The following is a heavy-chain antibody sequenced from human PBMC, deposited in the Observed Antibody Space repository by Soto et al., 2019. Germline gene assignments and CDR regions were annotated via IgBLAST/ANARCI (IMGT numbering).Heavy chain of an antibody. Sequence: PSETLSLTFTVSGGSISSVGYYWSWIRQHPGKGLEWIGYIYYSGSNYYNPSLKSRVTISVDTSKNQFSLKLSSVTAADTDVYYCARDITTPKYYDFWSGYYTGWFDXWGQGTLVTVSX. D-gene: IGHD3-3*01. CDR1: GGSISSVGYY. CDR3: ARDITTPKYYDFWSGYYTGWFDX. J-gene: IGHJ5*02. CDR2: IYYSGSN. V-gene: IGHV4-31*03.